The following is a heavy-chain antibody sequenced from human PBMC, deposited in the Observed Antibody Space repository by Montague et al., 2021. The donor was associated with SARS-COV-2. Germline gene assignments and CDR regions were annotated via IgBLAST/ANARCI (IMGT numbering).Heavy chain of an antibody. CDR3: ARHRIYLGEAW. CDR1: GGSISRYY. CDR2: ISESGSP. V-gene: IGHV4-59*08. D-gene: IGHD3-16*01. J-gene: IGHJ4*02. Sequence: SETLSLTCTFSGGSISRYYWSWIRQSPGQGLEWIANISESGSPXXXPSLSSRVPVSVDTSKSQFSLKLTSVTAADTALYYCARHRIYLGEAWWGEGTLVTVSS.